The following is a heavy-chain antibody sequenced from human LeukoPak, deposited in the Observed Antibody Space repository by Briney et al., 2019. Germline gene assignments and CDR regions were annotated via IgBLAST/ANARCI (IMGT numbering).Heavy chain of an antibody. CDR2: ISGSGGTT. V-gene: IGHV3-23*01. D-gene: IGHD2-15*01. J-gene: IGHJ4*02. CDR1: GLTFSSYA. Sequence: GGSLRLSCAASGLTFSSYAMSWVRQAPGKGLEWVSAISGSGGTTFYADSVKGRFTISRDNSKTTLYLQMNSLRADDTAVYYCAKEALIAATYYFDYWGQGTLVTVSS. CDR3: AKEALIAATYYFDY.